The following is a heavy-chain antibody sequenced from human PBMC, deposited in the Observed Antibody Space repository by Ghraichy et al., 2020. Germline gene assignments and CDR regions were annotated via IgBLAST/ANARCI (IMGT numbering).Heavy chain of an antibody. CDR2: ISSSSSTI. D-gene: IGHD1-26*01. J-gene: IGHJ4*02. CDR1: GFTFSSYS. V-gene: IGHV3-48*02. CDR3: ARARVGAKPLTYFDY. Sequence: GGSLRLSCAASGFTFSSYSMNWVRQAPGKGLEWVSYISSSSSTIYYADSVKGRFTISRDNAKNSLYLQMNSLRDEDTAVYYCARARVGAKPLTYFDYWGQGTLVTVSS.